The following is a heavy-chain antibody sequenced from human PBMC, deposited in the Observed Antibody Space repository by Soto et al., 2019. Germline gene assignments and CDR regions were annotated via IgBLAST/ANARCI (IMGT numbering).Heavy chain of an antibody. V-gene: IGHV1-2*02. D-gene: IGHD3-10*01. CDR3: AREGGSPGPRFYSDAFDI. CDR2: INPNSGGT. CDR1: GYTFTGYY. J-gene: IGHJ3*02. Sequence: GASVKVSCKASGYTFTGYYMHWVRQAPGQGLEWMGWINPNSGGTNYAQKFQGRVTMTRDTSISTAYMELSRLRSDDTAVYYCAREGGSPGPRFYSDAFDIWGQGTMVTVSS.